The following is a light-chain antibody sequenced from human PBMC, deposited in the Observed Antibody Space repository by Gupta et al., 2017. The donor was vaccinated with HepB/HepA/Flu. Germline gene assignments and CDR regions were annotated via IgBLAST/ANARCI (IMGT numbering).Light chain of an antibody. Sequence: DIQMTQSPSTLSASVGDRVTITCRASQNINTWLAWYQQKPGKAPNLLIYKASNLDSGVPSRFSGSGSGTEFTLTISSLQPDDFATYYFQQDNSFSWTYGQGTRLEIK. CDR1: QNINTW. J-gene: IGKJ1*01. V-gene: IGKV1-5*03. CDR3: QQDNSFSWT. CDR2: KAS.